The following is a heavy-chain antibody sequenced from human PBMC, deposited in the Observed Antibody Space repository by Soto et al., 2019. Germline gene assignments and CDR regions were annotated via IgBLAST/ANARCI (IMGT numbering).Heavy chain of an antibody. Sequence: GESLKISCKGSGYNFMSYWIGWVRQMAGKGLEWMGIIYPSDSDTRYSPSFQGQVTISADRSISTAYLQWSSLKASDTAMYYCASPNVVVCYAGEAFDSWGQGTMVTVSS. CDR3: ASPNVVVCYAGEAFDS. J-gene: IGHJ3*02. D-gene: IGHD2-2*01. V-gene: IGHV5-51*01. CDR2: IYPSDSDT. CDR1: GYNFMSYW.